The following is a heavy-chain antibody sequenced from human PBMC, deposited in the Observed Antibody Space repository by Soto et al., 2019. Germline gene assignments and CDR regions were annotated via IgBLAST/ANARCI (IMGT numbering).Heavy chain of an antibody. J-gene: IGHJ3*02. V-gene: IGHV1-2*02. CDR3: ASDAIAVAGTLFNAFDI. CDR2: INPNSGGT. D-gene: IGHD6-19*01. CDR1: GYTFTGYY. Sequence: ASVKVSCKASGYTFTGYYMHWVRQAPGQGLEWMGWINPNSGGTNYAQKFQGRVTMTRDTSISTAYMELSSLRSEDTAVYYCASDAIAVAGTLFNAFDIWGQGTMVTVSS.